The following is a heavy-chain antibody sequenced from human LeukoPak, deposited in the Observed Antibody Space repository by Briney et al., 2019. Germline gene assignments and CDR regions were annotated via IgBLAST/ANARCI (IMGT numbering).Heavy chain of an antibody. D-gene: IGHD2-2*01. Sequence: SSETLSLTCTVSGGSISSYYWSWIRQPPGKGLEWIGYIYYSGSTNHNPSLKSRVTISVDTSKNQFSLKLSSVTAADTAVYYCARGYQLPNWFDPWGQGTLVTVSS. V-gene: IGHV4-59*08. CDR2: IYYSGST. CDR3: ARGYQLPNWFDP. J-gene: IGHJ5*02. CDR1: GGSISSYY.